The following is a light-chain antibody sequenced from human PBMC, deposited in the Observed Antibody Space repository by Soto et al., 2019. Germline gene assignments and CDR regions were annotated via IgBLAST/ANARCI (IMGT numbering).Light chain of an antibody. CDR3: SSRTTNTTVV. CDR2: EGS. Sequence: QSALTQPASVSGSPGQSITLSCTGTSSDVGAHKFVSWFQQHPGKAPKLIMYEGSYRPSGVSNRFSGSKSGNTASLTILGLRSEDEADYYCSSRTTNTTVVFGGGTKLTVL. V-gene: IGLV2-14*01. CDR1: SSDVGAHKF. J-gene: IGLJ2*01.